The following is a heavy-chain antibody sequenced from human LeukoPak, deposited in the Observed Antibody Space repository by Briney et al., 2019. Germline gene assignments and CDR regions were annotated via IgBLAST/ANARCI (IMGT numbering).Heavy chain of an antibody. Sequence: SETLSLTCTVSGGSISSGGYYWSWLRQHPGKGLEWIGYIYYSGSTYYNPSLKSRVTISVDTSKNQFSLKLSSVTAADTAVYYCARGIHLSPFFDYWGQGTLVTVSS. CDR3: ARGIHLSPFFDY. D-gene: IGHD5-18*01. CDR2: IYYSGST. J-gene: IGHJ4*02. CDR1: GGSISSGGYY. V-gene: IGHV4-31*03.